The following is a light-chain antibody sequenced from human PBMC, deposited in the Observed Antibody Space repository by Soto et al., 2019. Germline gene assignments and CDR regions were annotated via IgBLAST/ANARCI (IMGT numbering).Light chain of an antibody. CDR2: DAS. CDR1: QSVSSY. CDR3: QQRSNWPPIT. Sequence: PGERATLSCRASQSVSSYLAWYQQKPGQAPRLLIYDASNRATGVPARFSGSGSGTDFTLTISRLEPEDFAVYYCQQRSNWPPITFGQGTRLEIK. J-gene: IGKJ5*01. V-gene: IGKV3-11*01.